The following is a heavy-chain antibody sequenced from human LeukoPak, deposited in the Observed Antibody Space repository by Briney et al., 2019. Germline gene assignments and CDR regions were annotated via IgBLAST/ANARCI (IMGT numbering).Heavy chain of an antibody. V-gene: IGHV3-33*03. Sequence: PGGSLRLSCAASGFTFSSYGMHWVRQAPGKGLEWVAAIWYDGSIQYYADSVKGRFTISRDNSKNTLSLQMNSLRAEDTAVYYCAKMSGDCSSTICSSFDYWGQGTLVTVSS. CDR3: AKMSGDCSSTICSSFDY. CDR2: IWYDGSIQ. CDR1: GFTFSSYG. J-gene: IGHJ4*02. D-gene: IGHD2-2*01.